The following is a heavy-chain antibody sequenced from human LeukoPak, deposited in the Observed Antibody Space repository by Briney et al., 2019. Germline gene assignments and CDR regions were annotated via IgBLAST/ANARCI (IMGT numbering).Heavy chain of an antibody. CDR2: IIPILGIA. CDR1: AGTFSSYA. CDR3: ARDLSVVPAAMAHGWFDP. Sequence: SVKVSCKASAGTFSSYAISWVRQAPGQGLEWMGRIIPILGIANYAQKFQGRVTITADKSTSTAYMGLSSLRSEDTAVYYCARDLSVVPAAMAHGWFDPWGQGTLVTVSS. D-gene: IGHD2-2*01. J-gene: IGHJ5*02. V-gene: IGHV1-69*04.